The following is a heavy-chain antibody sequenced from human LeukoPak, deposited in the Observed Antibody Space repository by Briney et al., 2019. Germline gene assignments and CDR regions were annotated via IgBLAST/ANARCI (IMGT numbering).Heavy chain of an antibody. CDR1: GGSISSSSYY. V-gene: IGHV4-39*01. D-gene: IGHD6-6*01. J-gene: IGHJ4*02. CDR3: ARHYSSSSEAYFDY. CDR2: IYYSSTT. Sequence: PSETLSLTCTVSGGSISSSSYYWGWFRQPPGKGLEWIGSIYYSSTTYYNPSLKSRVTISVDTSKNQFSLKLTSVTAADTAVYYCARHYSSSSEAYFDYWGQGTLVTVSS.